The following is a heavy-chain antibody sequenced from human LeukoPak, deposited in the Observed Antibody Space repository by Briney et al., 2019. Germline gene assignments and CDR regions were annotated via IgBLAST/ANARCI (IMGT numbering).Heavy chain of an antibody. V-gene: IGHV3-21*01. CDR1: GFTFSSYS. Sequence: GGSLRLSCAASGFTFSSYSMNWVRQAPGKGLEWVSSISSSSSYIYYADSVKGRFTISRDNAKNSLYLQMNSLRAEDTAVYYCARGPAMVRGVRSDYWGLGTLVTVSS. D-gene: IGHD3-10*01. CDR2: ISSSSSYI. J-gene: IGHJ4*02. CDR3: ARGPAMVRGVRSDY.